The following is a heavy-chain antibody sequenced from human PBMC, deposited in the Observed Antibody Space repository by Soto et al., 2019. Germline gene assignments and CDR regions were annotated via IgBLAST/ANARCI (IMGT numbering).Heavy chain of an antibody. CDR1: GGSISSGGYY. J-gene: IGHJ6*03. Sequence: SETLSLTCTVSGGSISSGGYYWSWIRQHPGKGLEWIGYIYYSGSTYYNPSLKSRVTISVDTSKNQFSLKLSSVTAADTAVYYCARDSPAARHMDVWGKGTTVTVSS. V-gene: IGHV4-31*03. CDR2: IYYSGST. CDR3: ARDSPAARHMDV. D-gene: IGHD2-2*01.